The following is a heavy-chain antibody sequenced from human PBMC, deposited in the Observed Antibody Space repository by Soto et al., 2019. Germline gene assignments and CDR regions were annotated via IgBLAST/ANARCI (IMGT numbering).Heavy chain of an antibody. D-gene: IGHD6-19*01. CDR3: AGGYSSGWYRNYYYGMDV. J-gene: IGHJ6*02. CDR1: GGSISSYY. CDR2: IYYSGST. V-gene: IGHV4-59*01. Sequence: SETLSLTCTASGGSISSYYWSWIRQPPGKGLEWIGYIYYSGSTNYNPSLKSRVTISVDTSKNQFSLKLSSVTAADTAVYYCAGGYSSGWYRNYYYGMDVWGQGTTVTVSS.